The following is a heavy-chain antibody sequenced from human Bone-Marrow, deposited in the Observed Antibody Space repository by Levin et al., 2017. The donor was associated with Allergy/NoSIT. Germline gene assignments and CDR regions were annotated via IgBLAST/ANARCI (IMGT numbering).Heavy chain of an antibody. CDR2: IYHTGLT. CDR1: GGSVSTNSYY. D-gene: IGHD2-2*02. V-gene: IGHV4-39*07. Sequence: TSETLSLTCTVSGGSVSTNSYYWGWIRQPPGKGPEWVGSIYHTGLTHYNPSLKSRVTISVDTSMTHFSLTLRSVTAADTAVYYCARDFWYTHGKTGFDIWGPGTTVTVSS. CDR3: ARDFWYTHGKTGFDI. J-gene: IGHJ3*02.